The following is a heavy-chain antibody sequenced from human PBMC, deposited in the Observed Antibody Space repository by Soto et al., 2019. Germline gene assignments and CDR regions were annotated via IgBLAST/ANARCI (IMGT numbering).Heavy chain of an antibody. V-gene: IGHV2-5*02. CDR3: AHIRISTWFAY. CDR2: IYWDDDK. D-gene: IGHD6-13*01. J-gene: IGHJ4*02. Sequence: QITLKESGPTLVKPTQTLTLTCTFSGFSLSTRGVGVGWIRQPPGKALEWLALIYWDDDKRYSPSLRSRLTXPXXTHKNQPALTRTTMYAVDTAPYSCAHIRISTWFAYWGQGTLVTVSS. CDR1: GFSLSTRGVG.